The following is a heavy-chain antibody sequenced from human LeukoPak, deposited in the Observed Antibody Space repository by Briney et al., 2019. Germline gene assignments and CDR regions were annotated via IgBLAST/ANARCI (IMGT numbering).Heavy chain of an antibody. CDR3: AKDWYYDFWSGYFDY. CDR2: ISGSGGST. D-gene: IGHD3-3*01. J-gene: IGHJ4*02. V-gene: IGHV3-23*01. Sequence: TGGSLRLSCAASGFTFSSYAMSWVRQAPGKGLEWVSAISGSGGSTYYADSVKGRFTISRDNSKNTLYLQMNSLRAEDTAVYYCAKDWYYDFWSGYFDYWGQGTLVTVSS. CDR1: GFTFSSYA.